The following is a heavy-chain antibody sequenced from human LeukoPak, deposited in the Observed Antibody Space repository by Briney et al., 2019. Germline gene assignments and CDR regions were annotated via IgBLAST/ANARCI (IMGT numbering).Heavy chain of an antibody. CDR3: ARHDRYYYDSSGQIY. CDR1: GYSFTSYW. CDR2: IYPGDSDT. Sequence: GVSLKISCKGSGYSFTSYWIGWVRQMPGKGLEWMGIIYPGDSDTRYSPSFQGQVTISADKSISTAYLQWSSLKASDTAMYYCARHDRYYYDSSGQIYWGQGTLVTVSS. J-gene: IGHJ4*02. D-gene: IGHD3-22*01. V-gene: IGHV5-51*01.